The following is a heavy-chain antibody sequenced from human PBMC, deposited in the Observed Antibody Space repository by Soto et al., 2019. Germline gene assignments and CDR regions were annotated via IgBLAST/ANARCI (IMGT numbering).Heavy chain of an antibody. D-gene: IGHD5-12*01. Sequence: GGSLGLCCAASGFTFSSYGVHGVRQTPGKGLEWVSVIPYDGSNKFYADSVKGRFTVSRDNSKNMLYLYMKSLRPEDTAVYYCARAVRGSGYSGYDPLYYGMDVWGQGTTVTVSS. CDR2: IPYDGSNK. V-gene: IGHV3-30*03. J-gene: IGHJ6*02. CDR1: GFTFSSYG. CDR3: ARAVRGSGYSGYDPLYYGMDV.